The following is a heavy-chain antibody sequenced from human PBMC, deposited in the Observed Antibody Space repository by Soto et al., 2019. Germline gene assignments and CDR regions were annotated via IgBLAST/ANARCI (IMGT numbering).Heavy chain of an antibody. J-gene: IGHJ4*02. V-gene: IGHV4-34*01. CDR2: INHSGST. CDR3: ARGTRYPPLRYFDWSIDY. D-gene: IGHD3-9*01. Sequence: PSETLSLTCAVYGGSFSGYYWSWIRQPPGKGLEWIGEINHSGSTNYNPSLKSRVTISVDTSKNQFSLKLSSVTAADTAVYYFARGTRYPPLRYFDWSIDYWGQGTLVTVSS. CDR1: GGSFSGYY.